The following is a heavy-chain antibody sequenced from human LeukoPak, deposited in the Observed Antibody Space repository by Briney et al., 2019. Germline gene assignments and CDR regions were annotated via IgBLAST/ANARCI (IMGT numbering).Heavy chain of an antibody. CDR2: IYYSGST. J-gene: IGHJ3*01. V-gene: IGHV4-61*01. D-gene: IGHD1-7*01. CDR1: GGSVSSGSYH. Sequence: SETLSLTCTVSGGSVSSGSYHWSWIRQPPGKGLEWIGYIYYSGSTNYNPSLKSRVTISVDTSKNQFSLKLSSVTAADTAVYYCARVPGGGTAANWGQGTMVTVSS. CDR3: ARVPGGGTAAN.